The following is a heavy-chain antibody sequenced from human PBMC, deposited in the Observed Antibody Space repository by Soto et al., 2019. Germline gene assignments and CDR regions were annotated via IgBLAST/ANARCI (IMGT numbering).Heavy chain of an antibody. Sequence: SETLSLTCTVSGGSISSGGYYWSWIRQPPGKGLEWIGYIYYSGSTNYSPSLKSRVTISVDTSKNQFSLKLSSVTAADTAVYYCARQPRILTGYSGHFDYRGQGTLVTVSS. CDR1: GGSISSGGYY. V-gene: IGHV4-61*08. CDR2: IYYSGST. CDR3: ARQPRILTGYSGHFDY. D-gene: IGHD3-9*01. J-gene: IGHJ4*02.